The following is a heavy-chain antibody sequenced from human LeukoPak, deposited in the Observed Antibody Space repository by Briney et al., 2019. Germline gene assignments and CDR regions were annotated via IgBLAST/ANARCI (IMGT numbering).Heavy chain of an antibody. CDR2: ISYDGSNK. CDR3: ASGYRGPYYCYGMDV. CDR1: GFTFSSYA. J-gene: IGHJ6*02. V-gene: IGHV3-30-3*01. D-gene: IGHD5-12*01. Sequence: GRSLRLSCAASGFTFSSYAMHWVRQAPGKGLEWVAVISYDGSNKYYADSVKGRFTISRDNSKNTLYLQMNSLRAEDTAVYYCASGYRGPYYCYGMDVWCQGTTVTVSS.